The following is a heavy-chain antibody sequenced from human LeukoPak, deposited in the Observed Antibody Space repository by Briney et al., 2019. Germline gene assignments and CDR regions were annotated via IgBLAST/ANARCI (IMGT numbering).Heavy chain of an antibody. Sequence: SETLSPTCTVSGGSISSGSYYWSWIRQPAGKGLEWIGRIYTSGSTNYNPSLKSRVTISVDTSKNQFSLKLSSVTAADTAVYYCARGYCSSTSCYAYNWFDPWGQGTLVTVSS. CDR2: IYTSGST. CDR1: GGSISSGSYY. V-gene: IGHV4-61*02. J-gene: IGHJ5*02. CDR3: ARGYCSSTSCYAYNWFDP. D-gene: IGHD2-2*01.